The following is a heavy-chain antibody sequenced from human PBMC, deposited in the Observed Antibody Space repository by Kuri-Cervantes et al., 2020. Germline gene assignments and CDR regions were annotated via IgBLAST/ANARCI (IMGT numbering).Heavy chain of an antibody. V-gene: IGHV4-59*08. J-gene: IGHJ4*02. CDR3: ARHNLAYYYDSSGYYYFDY. D-gene: IGHD3-22*01. Sequence: PSLKSRVTISVDTSKDQFSLKLSSVTAADTAVYYCARHNLAYYYDSSGYYYFDYWGQGTLVTVSS.